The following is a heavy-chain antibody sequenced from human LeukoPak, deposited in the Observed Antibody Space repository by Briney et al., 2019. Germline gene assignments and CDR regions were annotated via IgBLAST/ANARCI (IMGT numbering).Heavy chain of an antibody. CDR2: INSDGSST. CDR1: EFTFSSYW. D-gene: IGHD5-18*01. J-gene: IGHJ4*02. Sequence: GGSLRLSCAASEFTFSSYWMHWVRQAPGKGLVWVSRINSDGSSTSYADSVKGRFTISRDNAKNTLYLQMNSLRAEDTAVYYCARGVDTAMVNFDYWGQGTLVTVSS. CDR3: ARGVDTAMVNFDY. V-gene: IGHV3-74*01.